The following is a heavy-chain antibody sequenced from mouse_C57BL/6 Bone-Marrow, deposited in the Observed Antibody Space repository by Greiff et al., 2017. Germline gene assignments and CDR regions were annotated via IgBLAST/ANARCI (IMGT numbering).Heavy chain of an antibody. J-gene: IGHJ2*01. CDR1: GYAFSSSW. D-gene: IGHD2-12*01. V-gene: IGHV1-82*01. CDR3: TRAHYNNY. CDR2: IYPGDGDT. Sequence: VQVVESGPELVKPGASVKISCKASGYAFSSSWMNWVKQRPGKGLEWIGRIYPGDGDTNYNGKFKGKATLTADKSSSTAYMQLSSLTSEDSAVYFCTRAHYNNYWSQGTTLTFSS.